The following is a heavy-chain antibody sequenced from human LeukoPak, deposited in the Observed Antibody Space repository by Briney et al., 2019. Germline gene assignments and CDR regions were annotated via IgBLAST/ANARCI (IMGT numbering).Heavy chain of an antibody. Sequence: GGSLRLSCTASGFTFSNAWVSWVRQAPGKGLEWVGRIKTKADGGTTDYVAPVKGRFTISRDDSTKTLYLQMNSLKTEDTALYYCSTYGSGKQWGVWGQGTTVTVSS. V-gene: IGHV3-15*01. D-gene: IGHD3-10*01. CDR1: GFTFSNAW. CDR3: STYGSGKQWGV. J-gene: IGHJ6*02. CDR2: IKTKADGGTT.